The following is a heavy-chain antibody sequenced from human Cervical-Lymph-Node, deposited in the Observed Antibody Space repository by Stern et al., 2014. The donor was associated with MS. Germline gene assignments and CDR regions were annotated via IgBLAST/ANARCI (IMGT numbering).Heavy chain of an antibody. CDR1: GYTFTSYY. V-gene: IGHV1-46*01. CDR2: IDPSGGST. Sequence: QLVESGAEVKKPGASVKVSCKASGYTFTSYYMDWVRQAPGQGLEWMGTIDPSGGSTTYAQKFQGRVSMTSDTSTSTVYMELSSLRSEDTAVYYCARTFGFGLDYWGQGTLVTVSS. J-gene: IGHJ4*02. D-gene: IGHD3-3*01. CDR3: ARTFGFGLDY.